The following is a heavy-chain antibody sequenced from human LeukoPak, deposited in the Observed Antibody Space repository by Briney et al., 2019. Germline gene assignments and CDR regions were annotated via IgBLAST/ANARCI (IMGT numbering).Heavy chain of an antibody. CDR1: GFTFSSYG. CDR2: ICVRSET. CDR3: AKDLRGSWAVGC. V-gene: IGHV3-23*01. Sequence: GGSLRLSCAASGFTFSSYGMSRVPDAPGEGLERGSHICVRSETHFTDSAPGRFTISRDNSKNILYLQMNSLRAEDTAVYYCAKDLRGSWAVGCWGPGTLVTVSS. D-gene: IGHD3-10*01. J-gene: IGHJ4*02.